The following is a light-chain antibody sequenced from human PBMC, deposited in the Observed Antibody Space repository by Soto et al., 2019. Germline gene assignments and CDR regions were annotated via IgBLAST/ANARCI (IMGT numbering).Light chain of an antibody. CDR2: SNN. CDR3: AAWDDSLNGLYV. V-gene: IGLV1-44*01. Sequence: QSALTQPPSASGTPGQRVTISCSGSSSNIGSNTVNWYQQLSGTAPKLLIYSNNQRPSGVPDRFSGSKSGTSASLAISGLQSEDEADYYCAAWDDSLNGLYVFGTGTKVTVL. J-gene: IGLJ1*01. CDR1: SSNIGSNT.